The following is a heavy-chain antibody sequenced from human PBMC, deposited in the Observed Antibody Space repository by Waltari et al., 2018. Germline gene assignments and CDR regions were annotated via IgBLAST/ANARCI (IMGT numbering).Heavy chain of an antibody. J-gene: IGHJ4*02. CDR3: AKDPGVIVVIPQAWDDY. D-gene: IGHD3-22*01. V-gene: IGHV3-15*07. Sequence: VQLVESGGDLVEPGGSLTLSCAASGFVFNNAWMNWVRQTAGKGPEWVGRIRNKADGGTTDYAASVKYRFTISRDDSFNTMYLEMNYLRTEDTAVYYCAKDPGVIVVIPQAWDDYSGQGTLVTVSS. CDR2: IRNKADGGTT. CDR1: GFVFNNAW.